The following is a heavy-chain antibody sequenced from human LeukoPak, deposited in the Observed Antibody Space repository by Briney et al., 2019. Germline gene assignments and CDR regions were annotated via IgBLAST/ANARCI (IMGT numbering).Heavy chain of an antibody. J-gene: IGHJ4*02. CDR2: IRSDGSSN. CDR3: VRDRDWGFDY. CDR1: GFTFSSYS. D-gene: IGHD3/OR15-3a*01. V-gene: IGHV3-30*02. Sequence: GGSLRLSCAASGFTFSSYSMNWVRQAPGKGVEWVTFIRSDGSSNYYGDSVKGRFTLSRDNFKNTLSLQMNSLRAEDTAVYYCVRDRDWGFDYWGQGALVTVSS.